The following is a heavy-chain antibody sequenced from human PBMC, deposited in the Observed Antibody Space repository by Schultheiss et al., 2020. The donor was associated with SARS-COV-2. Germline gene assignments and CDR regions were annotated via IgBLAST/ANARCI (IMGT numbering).Heavy chain of an antibody. V-gene: IGHV2-70*04. CDR3: ARMTYYYGSGSRNSYYFDY. J-gene: IGHJ4*02. CDR2: IDWDDDK. D-gene: IGHD3-10*01. CDR1: GFSLSTSGVG. Sequence: SGPTLVKPTQTLTLTCTFSGFSLSTSGVGVSWIRQPPGKALEWLARIDWDDDKFYSTSLKTRLTISKDTSKNQVVLTMTNMDPVDTATYYCARMTYYYGSGSRNSYYFDYWGQGTLVTVSS.